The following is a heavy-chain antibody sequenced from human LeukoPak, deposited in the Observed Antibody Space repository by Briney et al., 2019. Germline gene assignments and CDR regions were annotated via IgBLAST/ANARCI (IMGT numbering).Heavy chain of an antibody. V-gene: IGHV4-59*01. CDR2: ISYPGST. Sequence: SETLSLTCTVSGGSINYWSWIRQPPGKGLDWIGYISYPGSTNYNPSLNSRVTISIDTSKNQFSLKLSSVTAADTAVYYCARGVGELLSYYYYYYMDVWGKGTTVTVSS. D-gene: IGHD3-10*01. CDR3: ARGVGELLSYYYYYYMDV. CDR1: GGSINY. J-gene: IGHJ6*03.